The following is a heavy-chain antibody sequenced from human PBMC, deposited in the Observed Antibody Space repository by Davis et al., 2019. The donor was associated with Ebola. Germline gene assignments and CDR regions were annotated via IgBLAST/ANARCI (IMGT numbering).Heavy chain of an antibody. V-gene: IGHV3-21*01. CDR2: ISSSSSYI. J-gene: IGHJ3*02. CDR1: GFTFSSYS. D-gene: IGHD5-18*01. CDR3: ARVNSDWIQLMVGAFEI. Sequence: PGGSLRLSCAASGFTFSSYSMNWIRQAPGKGLEWVSSISSSSSYIYYADSVKGRFTISRDNAKNSLYLQMNSLRAEDTAVYYCARVNSDWIQLMVGAFEIWGQGTMVTVSS.